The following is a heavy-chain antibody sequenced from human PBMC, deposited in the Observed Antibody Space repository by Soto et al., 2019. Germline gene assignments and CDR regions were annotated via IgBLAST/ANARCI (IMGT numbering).Heavy chain of an antibody. Sequence: SGPTLVNPTQTLTLTCTFSGFSLSTSGVGVGWIRQPPGKALEWLALIYWDDDKRYSPSLKSRLTITKDTSKNQVVLTMTNMDPVDTATYYCAHRRRYYDSSGYYYLDYWGQGTLVTVSA. J-gene: IGHJ4*02. CDR3: AHRRRYYDSSGYYYLDY. V-gene: IGHV2-5*02. CDR1: GFSLSTSGVG. CDR2: IYWDDDK. D-gene: IGHD3-22*01.